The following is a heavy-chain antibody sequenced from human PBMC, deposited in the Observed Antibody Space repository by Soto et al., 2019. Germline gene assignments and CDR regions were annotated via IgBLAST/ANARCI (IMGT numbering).Heavy chain of an antibody. CDR1: GGSLSGYY. D-gene: IGHD5-12*01. J-gene: IGHJ4*02. CDR3: AREWLRYSSTISVPFGY. CDR2: INHSGST. Sequence: SETLSLTRAVYGGSLSGYYWSWIRQPPGKGLEWIGEINHSGSTNYNPSLKSRVTISVDTSKNQFSLKLSSVTAADTAVYYCAREWLRYSSTISVPFGYWGQGTLVTVSS. V-gene: IGHV4-34*01.